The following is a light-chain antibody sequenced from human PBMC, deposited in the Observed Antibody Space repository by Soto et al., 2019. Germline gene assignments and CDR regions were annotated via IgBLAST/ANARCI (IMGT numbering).Light chain of an antibody. CDR3: ISYIGTSTIYV. CDR2: EVS. V-gene: IGLV2-14*01. J-gene: IGLJ1*01. CDR1: SSDVGGYDY. Sequence: QSALTQPPSASGSPGQSVAISCTGASSDVGGYDYVSWYQQYPGTAPKLMIFEVSNRPSGGSNRFSGSKSGNTASLTISGLQAQDEADYYRISYIGTSTIYVLGTGTKVNVL.